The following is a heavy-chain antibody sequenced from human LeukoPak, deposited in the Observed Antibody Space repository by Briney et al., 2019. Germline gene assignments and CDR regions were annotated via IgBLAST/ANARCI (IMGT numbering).Heavy chain of an antibody. CDR2: IKSKTDGGTT. CDR1: GFTFSNAW. V-gene: IGHV3-15*01. Sequence: GGSLRLSCAASGFTFSNAWMSWVRQAPGKGLEWVGRIKSKTDGGTTDYAAPVKGRFTISRDDSKNTLYLQMNSLKTEDTAVYYCTTDGYYYGSGSYDYYYMDVWGKGTTVTVSS. CDR3: TTDGYYYGSGSYDYYYMDV. J-gene: IGHJ6*03. D-gene: IGHD3-10*01.